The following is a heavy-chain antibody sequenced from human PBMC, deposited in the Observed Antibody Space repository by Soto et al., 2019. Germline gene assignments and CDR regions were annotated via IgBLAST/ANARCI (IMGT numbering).Heavy chain of an antibody. J-gene: IGHJ4*02. CDR1: GGSISSYY. V-gene: IGHV4-59*08. CDR2: IYYSGST. D-gene: IGHD3-22*01. CDR3: ARQRPSRYSVFSGYFPDY. Sequence: SETLSLTCTVSGGSISSYYWSWIRQPPGKGLEWIGYIYYSGSTNYNPSLKSRVTISVDTSKNQFSVRLTSVTAADTAVYYCARQRPSRYSVFSGYFPDYWGQGALVTV.